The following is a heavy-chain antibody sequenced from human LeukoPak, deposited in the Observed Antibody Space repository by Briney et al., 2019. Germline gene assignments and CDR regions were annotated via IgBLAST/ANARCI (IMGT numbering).Heavy chain of an antibody. J-gene: IGHJ4*02. CDR2: ISGSGGST. D-gene: IGHD1-26*01. CDR1: GFTFSSYA. Sequence: GGSLRLSCAASGFTFSSYAMSWVRQAPGKGLEWVSAISGSGGSTYYADSVKGRFTISRDNSKNTLYLQVNSLRAEDTAVYYCAKVSGSYPAGYFDYWGQGTLVTVSS. V-gene: IGHV3-23*01. CDR3: AKVSGSYPAGYFDY.